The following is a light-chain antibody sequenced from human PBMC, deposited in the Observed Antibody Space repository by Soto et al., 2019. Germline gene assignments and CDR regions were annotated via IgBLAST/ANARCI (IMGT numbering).Light chain of an antibody. J-gene: IGLJ1*01. CDR1: RSDVGGYKH. V-gene: IGLV2-14*03. Sequence: QSVLTQPASVSGSPGQSISISCTGTRSDVGGYKHVSWYQQHPGKVPRLIIFDVSSRPSGVSHRLSGSKSGDTASLTISGLQAEDEADYYCSSYTSVNLYVFGTGTRSPS. CDR3: SSYTSVNLYV. CDR2: DVS.